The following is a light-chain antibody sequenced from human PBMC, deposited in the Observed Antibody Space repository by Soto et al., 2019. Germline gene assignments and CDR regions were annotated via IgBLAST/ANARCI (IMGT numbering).Light chain of an antibody. Sequence: EIVLTQSPATLSLSPGERATLSCRASQSVNSNYLAWYQQKPAQPHRLLIYDASSRATGIPDRFSGSGSGTDFTHTISRLKAEDFAMYYCQQNSALPLTFGKGTKVEIK. J-gene: IGKJ1*01. CDR2: DAS. V-gene: IGKV3-20*01. CDR1: QSVNSNY. CDR3: QQNSALPLT.